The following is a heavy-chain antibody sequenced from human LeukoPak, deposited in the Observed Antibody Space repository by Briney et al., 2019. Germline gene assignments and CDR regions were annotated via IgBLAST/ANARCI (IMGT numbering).Heavy chain of an antibody. J-gene: IGHJ4*02. CDR3: ARDQARGNFDY. Sequence: SETLSLTCTVSGGSISSYYWSWIRQPPGKGLEWIGYIYYSGSTNYNPSLKSRVTISVDTSKNQFSLKLSSVTAADTAVYYCARDQARGNFDYWGQGTLVTVSS. V-gene: IGHV4-59*12. CDR2: IYYSGST. CDR1: GGSISSYY. D-gene: IGHD3-10*01.